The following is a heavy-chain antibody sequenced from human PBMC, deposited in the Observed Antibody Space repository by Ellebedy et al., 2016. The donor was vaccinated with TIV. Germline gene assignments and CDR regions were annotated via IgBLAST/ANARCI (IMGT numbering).Heavy chain of an antibody. D-gene: IGHD2-8*02. CDR3: ASQGGVHGGLGYFDY. V-gene: IGHV4-59*12. CDR2: IYYSGST. Sequence: SETLSLTXTVSGGSISSYYWSWFRQPPGKGLEWIGYIYYSGSTNYNPSLKSRVTISVDTYKTQFSLELTSMTAADTAVYDCASQGGVHGGLGYFDYWGQGTQVTVSS. CDR1: GGSISSYY. J-gene: IGHJ4*02.